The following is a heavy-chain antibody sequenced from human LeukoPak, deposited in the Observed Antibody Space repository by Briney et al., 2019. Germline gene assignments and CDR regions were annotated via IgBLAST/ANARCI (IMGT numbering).Heavy chain of an antibody. Sequence: VASVKVSCKASGYTFTSYGISRVRQAPGQGLEWMGWISASNRNTNYAQKLHGRVTMTTDTSTSTAYLELRSLRSDDTAVYYCARDSRSIFGVVITIGGFDYWGQGTLVTVSS. V-gene: IGHV1-18*01. CDR2: ISASNRNT. D-gene: IGHD3-3*01. CDR3: ARDSRSIFGVVITIGGFDY. CDR1: GYTFTSYG. J-gene: IGHJ4*02.